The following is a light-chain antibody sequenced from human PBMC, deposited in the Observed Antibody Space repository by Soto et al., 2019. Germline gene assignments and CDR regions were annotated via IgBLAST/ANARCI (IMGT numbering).Light chain of an antibody. V-gene: IGKV1-39*01. CDR2: AAS. Sequence: DIHVTHSPSSLSSSVVGRVTITCRARQNINSYLNWYQQKPGKAPKLLIYAASSLQSGVPSRFSGSGSGTDFTLTVSSLQPEDFATYYCHQSYDIPTFGQGTRLEIK. CDR3: HQSYDIPT. CDR1: QNINSY. J-gene: IGKJ5*01.